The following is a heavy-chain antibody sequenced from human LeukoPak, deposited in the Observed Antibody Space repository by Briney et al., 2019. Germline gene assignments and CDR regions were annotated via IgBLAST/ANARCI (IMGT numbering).Heavy chain of an antibody. D-gene: IGHD3-3*01. J-gene: IGHJ4*02. Sequence: GRSLRLSCTASGFTFSSYAMHWVRQAPGKGLEWVAVISYDGSNKYYADSVKGRFTISRDNSKNTLYLQMNSLRAEDTAVYYCARATYYDFWSGYPYPYYFDYWGQGTLVTVSS. CDR1: GFTFSSYA. V-gene: IGHV3-30*04. CDR2: ISYDGSNK. CDR3: ARATYYDFWSGYPYPYYFDY.